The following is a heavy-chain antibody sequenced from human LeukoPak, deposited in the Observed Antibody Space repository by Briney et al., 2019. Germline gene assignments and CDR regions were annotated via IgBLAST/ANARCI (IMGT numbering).Heavy chain of an antibody. Sequence: ASVKVSCKASGYTFTSFGISWVRQAPGQGLEWMGWISAYNGNTKYAQNLQGRVTMTTDTYTRTAYMELRSLRSDDTAVYYCARGPIIDIVVIPAAHDYYHMDVWGKGTMVTVSS. CDR3: ARGPIIDIVVIPAAHDYYHMDV. D-gene: IGHD2-2*01. V-gene: IGHV1-18*01. CDR1: GYTFTSFG. CDR2: ISAYNGNT. J-gene: IGHJ6*03.